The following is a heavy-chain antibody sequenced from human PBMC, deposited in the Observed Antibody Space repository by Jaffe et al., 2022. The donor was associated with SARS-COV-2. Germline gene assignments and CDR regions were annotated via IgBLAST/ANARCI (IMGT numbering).Heavy chain of an antibody. Sequence: QVQLVQSGPEVKKPGASVKVSCKASGYTFTSNGITWVRQAPGQGLEWMGWISAFNGHTNHAQKFQGRVTMATDTSTSTAYMELRGLTSDDTAVYYCARDVWNYAMGFWGQGTLVTVSS. V-gene: IGHV1-18*01. J-gene: IGHJ1*01. CDR3: ARDVWNYAMGF. D-gene: IGHD1-7*01. CDR2: ISAFNGHT. CDR1: GYTFTSNG.